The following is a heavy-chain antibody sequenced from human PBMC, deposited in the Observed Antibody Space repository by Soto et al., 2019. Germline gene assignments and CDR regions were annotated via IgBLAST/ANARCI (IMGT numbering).Heavy chain of an antibody. Sequence: WGSLRLSCAGSGLTFRNDWLRWVRQAPGKGLEWVANINQDGSERYYVDSVRGRFTISRDNVENSLYLQLNSLRPEDTAVYYCAVYGYGVSAAAYWGQGTLVTVSS. CDR1: GLTFRNDW. J-gene: IGHJ4*02. CDR2: INQDGSER. V-gene: IGHV3-7*03. D-gene: IGHD4-17*01. CDR3: AVYGYGVSAAAY.